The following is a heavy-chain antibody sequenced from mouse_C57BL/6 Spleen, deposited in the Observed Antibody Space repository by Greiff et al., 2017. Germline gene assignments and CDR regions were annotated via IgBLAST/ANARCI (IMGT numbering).Heavy chain of an antibody. CDR2: IDPSDSYT. V-gene: IGHV1-69*01. CDR3: ASLSYGSTHYYAMDY. J-gene: IGHJ4*01. Sequence: QVQLQQPGAELVMPGASVTLSCKASGYTFTSYWMHWVKQRPGQGLEWIGEIDPSDSYTNYNQKFKGKSTLTVDKSSSPAYMQLSSLTSEDSAVYYWASLSYGSTHYYAMDYWGPGTSATVSS. CDR1: GYTFTSYW. D-gene: IGHD1-1*01.